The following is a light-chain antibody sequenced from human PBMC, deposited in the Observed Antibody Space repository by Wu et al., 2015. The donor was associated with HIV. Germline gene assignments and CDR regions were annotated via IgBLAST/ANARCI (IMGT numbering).Light chain of an antibody. V-gene: IGKV3-15*01. Sequence: EIVLTQSPGTLSLSPGERATLSCRASQSVSSNLAWYQQKPGQAPRLLVYGASTRATGIPARFSGRGSETEFTLTISSLQSEDFAVYYCQQYNNWPPYSFGQGTKLEIK. CDR3: QQYNNWPPYS. CDR1: QSVSSN. CDR2: GAS. J-gene: IGKJ2*03.